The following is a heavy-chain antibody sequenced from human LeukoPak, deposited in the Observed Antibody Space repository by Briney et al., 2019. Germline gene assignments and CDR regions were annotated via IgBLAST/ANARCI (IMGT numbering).Heavy chain of an antibody. D-gene: IGHD6-19*01. V-gene: IGHV3-23*01. CDR3: AKRTSSTGWYGDYFDS. CDR2: ISGSGGTT. CDR1: GFTLRNNA. Sequence: PGGSLRLSCAASGFTLRNNAMSWVRQAPGKGLEWVSGISGSGGTTYYADSVKGRFTISRDNSKNTLYLQVRSLRADDTAVYYCAKRTSSTGWYGDYFDSWGQGTLVTVSS. J-gene: IGHJ4*02.